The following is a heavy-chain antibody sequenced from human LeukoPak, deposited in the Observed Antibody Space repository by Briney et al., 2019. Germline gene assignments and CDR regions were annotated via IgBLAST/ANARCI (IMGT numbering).Heavy chain of an antibody. J-gene: IGHJ4*02. V-gene: IGHV1-18*01. Sequence: ASAKVSCQASGYIFSNYGISWLRQAPGQGLEWMGWISIYSGASNYAQKYQGRVTMTTDTSTSTAYLELRSLRSDDTAVYYCARGDSGTFPYWGQGTLVTVSA. CDR3: ARGDSGTFPY. CDR2: ISIYSGAS. CDR1: GYIFSNYG. D-gene: IGHD1-26*01.